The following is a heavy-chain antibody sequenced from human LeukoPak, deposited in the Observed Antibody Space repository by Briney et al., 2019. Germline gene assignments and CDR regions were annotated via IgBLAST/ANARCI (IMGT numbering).Heavy chain of an antibody. V-gene: IGHV3-21*01. CDR3: ARDQSTGYSSSWYGGYYFDY. CDR2: ISSSSSYI. Sequence: PGGPLRLSCAASGFTFSSYSMNWVRQAPGKGLEWVSSISSSSSYIYYADSVKGRFTISRDNAKNSLYLQMNSLRAEDTAVYYCARDQSTGYSSSWYGGYYFDYWGQGTLVTVSS. CDR1: GFTFSSYS. D-gene: IGHD6-13*01. J-gene: IGHJ4*02.